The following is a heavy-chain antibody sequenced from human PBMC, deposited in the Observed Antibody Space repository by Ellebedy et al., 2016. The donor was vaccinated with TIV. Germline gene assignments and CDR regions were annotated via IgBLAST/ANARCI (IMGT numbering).Heavy chain of an antibody. Sequence: SETLSLTXTVSGDSISTTDHYWSWIRQPPGKGLEWIGYIYEGGNTDFNPSVKSRTTMSLDTSKNQFSLKLHSVTAADTAVYFCARVSFSRDDFWSGYSTYFDNWGQGTLVTVSS. CDR2: IYEGGNT. D-gene: IGHD3-3*01. V-gene: IGHV4-30-4*01. CDR3: ARVSFSRDDFWSGYSTYFDN. CDR1: GDSISTTDHY. J-gene: IGHJ4*02.